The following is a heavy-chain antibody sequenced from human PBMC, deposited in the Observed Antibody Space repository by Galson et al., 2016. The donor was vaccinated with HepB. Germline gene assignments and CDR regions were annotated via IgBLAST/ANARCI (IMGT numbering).Heavy chain of an antibody. CDR2: IKQSGSEK. D-gene: IGHD3-22*01. J-gene: IGHJ5*02. Sequence: SLRLSCAGSGFTFGSNWMNWVRQAPGKGLEWVANIKQSGSEKYYVDSVKGRFTISRDNAKNSLYLQMNSLRAEDTAVYFCARVMNSGYPFSWGQGTLVTVSS. CDR1: GFTFGSNW. CDR3: ARVMNSGYPFS. V-gene: IGHV3-7*01.